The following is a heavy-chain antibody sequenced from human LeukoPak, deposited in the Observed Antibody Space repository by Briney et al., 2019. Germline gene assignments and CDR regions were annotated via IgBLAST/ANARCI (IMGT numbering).Heavy chain of an antibody. J-gene: IGHJ4*02. Sequence: SGGSLRLSCAASGFTFSSYWMPWVRQAPGKGLVWVSRINSDGSFTTYADSVKGRFTISRDNAKNTLYLQMNSLRAEDTAVYYCAREAPVAGLDYWGQGTLVTVSS. CDR3: AREAPVAGLDY. D-gene: IGHD6-19*01. CDR1: GFTFSSYW. CDR2: INSDGSFT. V-gene: IGHV3-74*01.